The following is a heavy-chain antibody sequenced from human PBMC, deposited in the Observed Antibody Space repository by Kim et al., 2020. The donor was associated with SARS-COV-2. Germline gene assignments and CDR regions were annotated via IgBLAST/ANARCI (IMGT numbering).Heavy chain of an antibody. V-gene: IGHV1-3*01. CDR3: TTENTARGVY. D-gene: IGHD3-10*01. J-gene: IGHJ4*02. Sequence: ASVKVSCKASGYIFTTYSIHWMRQAPGQRPEWMGWLNPDSGYTKYSQKFQGRLTITRDKSASTAYMEVSSLRPEDTAVIYCTTENTARGVYWGQGTVVTVSS. CDR1: GYIFTTYS. CDR2: LNPDSGYT.